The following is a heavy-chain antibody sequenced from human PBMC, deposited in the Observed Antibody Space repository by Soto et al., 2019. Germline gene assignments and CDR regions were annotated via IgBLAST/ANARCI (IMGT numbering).Heavy chain of an antibody. CDR1: GYTFRTFG. V-gene: IGHV1-18*01. CDR3: ARENSYFDY. Sequence: QIQLLQSGAEVKKPGASVKVTCKASGYTFRTFGITWLRRPPGQGLEWMGWISAYNANANYAQKFQGRLTMTADTSTSTAYMELRSLRSDDTAVYYCARENSYFDYWGQGTLVTVSS. J-gene: IGHJ4*02. CDR2: ISAYNANA.